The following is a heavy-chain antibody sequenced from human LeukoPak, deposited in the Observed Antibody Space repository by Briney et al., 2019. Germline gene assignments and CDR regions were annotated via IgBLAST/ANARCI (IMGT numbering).Heavy chain of an antibody. J-gene: IGHJ4*02. V-gene: IGHV4-59*08. CDR3: ARHVKAAAGLFDS. Sequence: SETLSLTCTVSGASISSYFWTWIRQPPGKGLEWVGYIYYSGSTNYNPSLKSRVTISADTSKNQFSLKLSSVTAADTAVYYCARHVKAAAGLFDSWGQGTLVTVSS. CDR2: IYYSGST. CDR1: GASISSYF. D-gene: IGHD6-13*01.